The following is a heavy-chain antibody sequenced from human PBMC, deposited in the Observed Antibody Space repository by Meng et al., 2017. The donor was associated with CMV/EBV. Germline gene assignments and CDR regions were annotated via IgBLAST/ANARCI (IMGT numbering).Heavy chain of an antibody. V-gene: IGHV4-30-4*08. CDR1: GGSISSGDYY. J-gene: IGHJ4*02. CDR3: ARVTSRVAGAFDY. Sequence: QVQLKESGTGLVKPSQTLALTCTVSGGSISSGDYYWSWIRQPPGKGLEWIGYIYYSGSTYYNPSLKSRVTISVDTSKNQFSLKLSSVTAADTAVYYCARVTSRVAGAFDYWGQGTLVTVSS. CDR2: IYYSGST. D-gene: IGHD1-14*01.